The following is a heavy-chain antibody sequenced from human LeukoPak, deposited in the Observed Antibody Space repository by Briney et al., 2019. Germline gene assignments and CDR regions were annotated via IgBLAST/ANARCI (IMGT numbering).Heavy chain of an antibody. J-gene: IGHJ4*02. CDR2: IYSGGST. Sequence: PGGSLRLSCAASGFTVSSNYMSWVRQAPGKGLEWVSVIYSGGSTYYADSVKGRFTISRDNSKNTLYLQMNSLRAEDTAVYYCAKRVAATNHFDYWGQGTLVTVSS. D-gene: IGHD2-15*01. CDR3: AKRVAATNHFDY. V-gene: IGHV3-53*01. CDR1: GFTVSSNY.